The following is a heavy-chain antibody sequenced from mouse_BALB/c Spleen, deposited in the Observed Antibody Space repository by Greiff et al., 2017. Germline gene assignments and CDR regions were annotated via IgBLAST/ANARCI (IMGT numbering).Heavy chain of an antibody. CDR3: ARKDYYGSSRRDAMDY. J-gene: IGHJ4*01. Sequence: ESGPGLVKPSQSLSLTCTVTGYSITSDYAWNWIRQFPGNKLEWMGYISYSGSTSYNPSLKSRISITRDTSKNQFFLQLNSVTTEDTATYYCARKDYYGSSRRDAMDYWGQGTSVTVSS. CDR2: ISYSGST. D-gene: IGHD1-1*01. V-gene: IGHV3-2*02. CDR1: GYSITSDYA.